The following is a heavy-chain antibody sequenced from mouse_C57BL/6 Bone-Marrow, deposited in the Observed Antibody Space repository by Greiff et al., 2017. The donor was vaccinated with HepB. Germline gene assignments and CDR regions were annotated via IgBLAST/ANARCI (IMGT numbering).Heavy chain of an antibody. CDR3: ARGGPTIVTTWYFDV. CDR2: ISDGGSYT. Sequence: EVQVVESGGGLVKPGGSLKLSCAASGFTFSSYAMSWVRQTPEKRLEWVATISDGGSYTYYPENVKGRFTISRDNAKNNLYLQMSHLKSEDTAMYYCARGGPTIVTTWYFDVWGTGTTVTVSS. D-gene: IGHD2-5*01. CDR1: GFTFSSYA. J-gene: IGHJ1*03. V-gene: IGHV5-4*01.